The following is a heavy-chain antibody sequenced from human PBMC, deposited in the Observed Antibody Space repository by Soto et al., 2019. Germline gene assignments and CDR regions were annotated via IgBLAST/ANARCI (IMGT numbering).Heavy chain of an antibody. Sequence: QVQLVQSGAELKEPGASVKVSCRSSGYTFISYYIHWVRQAPGQGLEWMAIINPNTGSASYAQTLQGRVAVTRDTSTSTVYLEMSSLGSEDTAVYYCGRDPKFSLTFQYYGMDVWGKGTSVTVSP. V-gene: IGHV1-46*01. CDR1: GYTFISYY. D-gene: IGHD3-3*02. J-gene: IGHJ6*04. CDR2: INPNTGSA. CDR3: GRDPKFSLTFQYYGMDV.